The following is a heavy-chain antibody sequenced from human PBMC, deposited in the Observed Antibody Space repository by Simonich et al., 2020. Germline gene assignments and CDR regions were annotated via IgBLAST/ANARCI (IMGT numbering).Heavy chain of an antibody. J-gene: IGHJ6*02. CDR1: GGSISSYY. Sequence: QVQLQESGPGLVKPSETLSLTCTVSGGSISSYYWSWIRQPPVKGLEWIGYIYYSGSTNYNPSLKSRVTISVDTSKNQFSLKLSSVTAADTAVYYCARSLGYYYYYYGMDVWGQGTTVTVSS. CDR3: ARSLGYYYYYYGMDV. V-gene: IGHV4-59*08. CDR2: IYYSGST. D-gene: IGHD1-26*01.